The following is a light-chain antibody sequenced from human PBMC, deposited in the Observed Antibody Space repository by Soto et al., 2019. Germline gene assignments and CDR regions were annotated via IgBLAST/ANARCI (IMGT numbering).Light chain of an antibody. Sequence: DIQMTQSPSSLSASVGDRVTITCRASQNIRTYVNWYQQPPGKAPKLLIYGASSLQSGVPSRFSGSGSETEFTLTISSLQLEDLATYYCQQSYTSPRYSFGQGTKVEIK. V-gene: IGKV1-39*01. CDR3: QQSYTSPRYS. CDR2: GAS. J-gene: IGKJ2*01. CDR1: QNIRTY.